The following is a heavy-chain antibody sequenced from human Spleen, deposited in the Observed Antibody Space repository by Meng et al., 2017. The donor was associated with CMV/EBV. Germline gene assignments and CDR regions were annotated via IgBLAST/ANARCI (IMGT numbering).Heavy chain of an antibody. CDR1: GFTFSSYW. CDR2: ISSSSSYI. V-gene: IGHV3-21*01. J-gene: IGHJ4*02. Sequence: GESLKISCAASGFTFSSYWMHWVRQAPGKGLEWVSSISSSSSYIYYADSVKGRFTISRDNAKNSLYLQMNSLRAEDTAVYYCARGGGYEEALFWGQGTLVIVSS. D-gene: IGHD5-12*01. CDR3: ARGGGYEEALF.